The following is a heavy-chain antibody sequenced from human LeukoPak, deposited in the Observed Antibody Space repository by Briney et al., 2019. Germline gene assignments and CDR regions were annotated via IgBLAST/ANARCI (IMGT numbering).Heavy chain of an antibody. V-gene: IGHV4-61*02. Sequence: SETLSLTCTVSGGSISSGSYYWSWIRQPAGKGLEWIGRIYTSGSTNYNPSLKSRVTISVDTSKNQFSLKLSSVTAADTAVYYCARGSPSVRGGNWFDPWGQGTLVTVSS. CDR1: GGSISSGSYY. CDR3: ARGSPSVRGGNWFDP. J-gene: IGHJ5*02. D-gene: IGHD3-10*01. CDR2: IYTSGST.